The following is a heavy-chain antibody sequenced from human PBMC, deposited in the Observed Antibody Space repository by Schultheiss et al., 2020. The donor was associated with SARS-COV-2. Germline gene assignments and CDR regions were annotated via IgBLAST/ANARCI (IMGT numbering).Heavy chain of an antibody. CDR2: ISAYNGNT. V-gene: IGHV1-18*01. J-gene: IGHJ4*02. CDR3: ARGGIAVTGKGY. Sequence: ASVKVSCKASGYTFTSYGISWVRQAPGQGLEWMGWISAYNGNTNYAHKLQGRVTITADESTSTAYMELRSLRIEDTAVYYCARGGIAVTGKGYWGQGTLVTVSS. D-gene: IGHD6-19*01. CDR1: GYTFTSYG.